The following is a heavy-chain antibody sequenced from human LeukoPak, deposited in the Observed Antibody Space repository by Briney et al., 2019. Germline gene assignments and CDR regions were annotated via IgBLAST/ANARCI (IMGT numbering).Heavy chain of an antibody. CDR2: MFASGST. CDR1: GFSVSSNY. J-gene: IGHJ4*02. V-gene: IGHV3-66*01. CDR3: ARGLVQTGYSSSSYVH. Sequence: GGSLRLSCTASGFSVSSNYMSWVRQAPGKGLEGVSVMFASGSTYYADSVKGRFTFSRDIFRNTLFLQLNSLRVEDTAFYYCARGLVQTGYSSSSYVHWGQGTLVTVSS. D-gene: IGHD6-13*01.